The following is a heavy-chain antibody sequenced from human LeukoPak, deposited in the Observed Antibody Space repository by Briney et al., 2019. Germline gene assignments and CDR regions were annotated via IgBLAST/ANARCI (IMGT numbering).Heavy chain of an antibody. D-gene: IGHD6-19*01. CDR1: GFTVSSNF. Sequence: GGSLRLSCAASGFTVSSNFMSWVRQAPGKGLEWVSVIYADGNTYYADSVEGRFTISRDNSRNMVYLQMNSLRAEDTALYYCARSGSGWFDYWGQGTLVTVSS. CDR2: IYADGNT. CDR3: ARSGSGWFDY. V-gene: IGHV3-53*01. J-gene: IGHJ4*02.